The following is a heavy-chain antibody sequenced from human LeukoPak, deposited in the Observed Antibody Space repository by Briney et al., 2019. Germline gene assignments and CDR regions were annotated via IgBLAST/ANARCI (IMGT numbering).Heavy chain of an antibody. CDR3: ARDPKWQQLAPGWFDP. J-gene: IGHJ5*02. CDR1: GGSIGSSSYY. V-gene: IGHV4-39*07. D-gene: IGHD6-13*01. Sequence: SSETLSLTCTVSGGSIGSSSYYWGWIRQPPGKGLEWIGSIYYSGSTYYNPSLKSRVTISVDTSKNQFSLKLSSVTAADTAVYYCARDPKWQQLAPGWFDPWGQGTLVTVSS. CDR2: IYYSGST.